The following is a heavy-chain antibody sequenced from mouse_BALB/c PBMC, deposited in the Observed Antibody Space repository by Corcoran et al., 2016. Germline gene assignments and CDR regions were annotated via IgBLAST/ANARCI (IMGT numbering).Heavy chain of an antibody. D-gene: IGHD1-1*01. CDR3: ARYGTPDAMDY. CDR2: INTETGEP. Sequence: QIQLFQSGPELKKPGETVQISCEASGYTFTDYSLHWVKQAPGKGLKWMGWINTETGEPTYADDFKGRFAFSLETSASTAYLQINNLKNEDTATYFCARYGTPDAMDYGGQGTSVTVSS. J-gene: IGHJ4*01. CDR1: GYTFTDYS. V-gene: IGHV9-2-1*01.